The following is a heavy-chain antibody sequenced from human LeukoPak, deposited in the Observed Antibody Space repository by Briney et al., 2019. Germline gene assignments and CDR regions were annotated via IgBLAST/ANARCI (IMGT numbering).Heavy chain of an antibody. D-gene: IGHD4-23*01. CDR3: ARFNSHHYYFDY. CDR2: INHSGST. J-gene: IGHJ4*02. V-gene: IGHV4-34*01. CDR1: GFIFSTHW. Sequence: GSLRLSCAASGFIFSTHWMNWVRQPPGKGLEWIGEINHSGSTNYNPSLKSRVTISVDTSKNQFSLKLSSVTAADTAVYYCARFNSHHYYFDYWGQGTLVTVSS.